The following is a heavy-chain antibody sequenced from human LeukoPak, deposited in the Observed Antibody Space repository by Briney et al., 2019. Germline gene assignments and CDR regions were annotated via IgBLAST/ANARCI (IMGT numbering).Heavy chain of an antibody. D-gene: IGHD3-22*01. J-gene: IGHJ5*02. V-gene: IGHV4-61*02. Sequence: PSQTLSLTCTVSGGSISSGSYYWSWIRQPAGKGLEWIGRIYTSGSTNYNPSLKSRVTISVDTSKNQFSLKLSSVTAADTAVYYCAREPGQYYYDSSGYFSYNWFDPWGQGTLVTVSS. CDR2: IYTSGST. CDR3: AREPGQYYYDSSGYFSYNWFDP. CDR1: GGSISSGSYY.